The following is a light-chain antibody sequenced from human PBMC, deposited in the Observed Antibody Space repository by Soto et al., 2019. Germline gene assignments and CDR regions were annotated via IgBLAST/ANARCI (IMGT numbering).Light chain of an antibody. V-gene: IGKV3-11*01. J-gene: IGKJ5*01. CDR1: QSVSSY. CDR2: DAS. Sequence: EIVLTQSPATLSLSPGERATLSCRASQSVSSYLAWYQQKPGQAPRLLIYDASNRATGIPARFSGSGSGTDFTLTINSLEPEDFAVYYCQQRGNWSFGQGTRLEIK. CDR3: QQRGNWS.